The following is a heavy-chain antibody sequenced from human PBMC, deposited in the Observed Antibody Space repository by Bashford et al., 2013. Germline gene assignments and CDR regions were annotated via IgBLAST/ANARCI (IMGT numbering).Heavy chain of an antibody. CDR3: ASQIETISLPGNGHAFDI. Sequence: GSLRLSCAASGFTFTGFAMNYVRQAPGKGLEWVSAISSTGGSTYYADSVKGRFTISRDNSKNTLYLQMNSLRVEDTAVYYCASQIETISLPGNGHAFDIWGPGTRVTVSS. V-gene: IGHV3-23*01. CDR1: GFTFTGFA. J-gene: IGHJ3*02. D-gene: IGHD1/OR15-1a*01. CDR2: ISSTGGST.